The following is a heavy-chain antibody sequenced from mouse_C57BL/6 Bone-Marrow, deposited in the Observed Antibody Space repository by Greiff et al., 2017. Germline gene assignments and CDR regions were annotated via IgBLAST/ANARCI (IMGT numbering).Heavy chain of an antibody. CDR2: IYPGDGDT. V-gene: IGHV1-82*01. D-gene: IGHD1-1*01. Sequence: QVQLQQSGPELVKPGASVKISCKASGYAFSSSWMNWVKQRPGKGLEWIGRIYPGDGDTNYNGKFKGKATLTADKSSSTAYMQLSSLTSEDSAVYFCATQVRLLAYFDYWGQGTTLTVSS. J-gene: IGHJ2*01. CDR3: ATQVRLLAYFDY. CDR1: GYAFSSSW.